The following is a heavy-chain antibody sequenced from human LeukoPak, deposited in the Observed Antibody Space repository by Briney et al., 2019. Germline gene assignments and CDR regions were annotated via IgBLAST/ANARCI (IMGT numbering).Heavy chain of an antibody. V-gene: IGHV1-2*02. CDR1: GYTFTSYD. CDR2: INPNIGDT. D-gene: IGHD5-24*01. CDR3: AREVEGYSDGWPLYKWSDP. J-gene: IGHJ5*02. Sequence: ASVKVSCKASGYTFTSYDISCVRQAPGQGLEWIGWINPNIGDTNYAQKFQGRVTMTRDTSISTAYMELSGLRSEDTAVYYCAREVEGYSDGWPLYKWSDPWGQGTLVTVSS.